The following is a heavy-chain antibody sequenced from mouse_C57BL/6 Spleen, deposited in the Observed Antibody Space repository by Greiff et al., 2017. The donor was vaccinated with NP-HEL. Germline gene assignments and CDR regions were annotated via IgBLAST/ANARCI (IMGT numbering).Heavy chain of an antibody. CDR1: GFSLTSYG. CDR2: IWSGGST. D-gene: IGHD4-1*01. CDR3: ARKELSNWDRNYAMDY. V-gene: IGHV2-2*01. Sequence: QVQLQQSGPGLVQPSQSLSITCTVSGFSLTSYGVHWVRQSPGKGLEWLGVIWSGGSTDYNAAFISRLSISKDNSKSQVFFKMNSLQADDTAIYYCARKELSNWDRNYAMDYWGQGTSVTVSS. J-gene: IGHJ4*01.